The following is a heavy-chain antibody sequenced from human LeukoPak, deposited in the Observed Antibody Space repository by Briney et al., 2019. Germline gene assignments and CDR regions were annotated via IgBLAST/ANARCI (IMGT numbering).Heavy chain of an antibody. CDR2: INPNSGGT. CDR3: ARAWPGGYSHGSDI. Sequence: GASVKVSCKASGYTFTGYYMHWVRQAPGQGLEWMGWINPNSGGTNYAQKFQGRVTMTRDTSISTAYMELSRLRSDDTAVYYCARAWPGGYSHGSDIWGQGTMVTVSS. V-gene: IGHV1-2*02. CDR1: GYTFTGYY. J-gene: IGHJ3*02. D-gene: IGHD5-18*01.